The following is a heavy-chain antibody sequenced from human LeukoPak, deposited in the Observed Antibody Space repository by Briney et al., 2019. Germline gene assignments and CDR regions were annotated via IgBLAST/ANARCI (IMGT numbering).Heavy chain of an antibody. CDR3: ARDRYYYDSSGTPLGY. CDR2: IIPILGIA. V-gene: IGHV1-69*04. J-gene: IGHJ4*02. CDR1: GGTFSSYA. D-gene: IGHD3-22*01. Sequence: ASVKVSCKASGGTFSSYAISWVRQAPGQGLEWMGRIIPILGIANYAQKLQGRVTMTTDTSTSTAYMELRSLRSDDTAVYYCARDRYYYDSSGTPLGYWGQGTLVTVSS.